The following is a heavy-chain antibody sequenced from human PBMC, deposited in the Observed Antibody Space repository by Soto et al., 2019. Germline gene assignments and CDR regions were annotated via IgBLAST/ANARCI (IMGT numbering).Heavy chain of an antibody. Sequence: EVQLVESGGGLVQPGGSLRLSCAASGFTFSDYWMSWVRQAPGKGLEWVANIKQDGSETYYVDSVKGRFTISRDSAKNSLYLQMNSLRAEDTAVYYCARVNIVVAIALLGDEYFQHWGQGTLVTVSS. CDR3: ARVNIVVAIALLGDEYFQH. J-gene: IGHJ1*01. CDR1: GFTFSDYW. D-gene: IGHD2-21*01. CDR2: IKQDGSET. V-gene: IGHV3-7*01.